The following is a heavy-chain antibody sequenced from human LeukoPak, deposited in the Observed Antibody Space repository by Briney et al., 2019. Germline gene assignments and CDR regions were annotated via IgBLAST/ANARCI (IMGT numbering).Heavy chain of an antibody. CDR2: IYPGDSDT. D-gene: IGHD3-3*01. Sequence: TGESLKISCKGSGYSFTSYWIGWVRQMPGRGLGWMGIIYPGDSDTRYSPSFQGPVTISADKSISTAYLQWSSLKASDTAMYYCARHNLYDFWSGFDKKPYYYYYMDVWGKGTTVTVSS. J-gene: IGHJ6*03. V-gene: IGHV5-51*01. CDR3: ARHNLYDFWSGFDKKPYYYYYMDV. CDR1: GYSFTSYW.